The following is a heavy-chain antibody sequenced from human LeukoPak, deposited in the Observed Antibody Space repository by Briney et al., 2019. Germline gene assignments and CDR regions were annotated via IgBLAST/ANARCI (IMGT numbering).Heavy chain of an antibody. CDR2: MSHDGINK. CDR1: GFTFSSYS. D-gene: IGHD5-18*01. CDR3: ARDNFQHGGDNYGSHYFDY. V-gene: IGHV3-30*04. J-gene: IGHJ4*01. Sequence: PGRSLRLSCVASGFTFSSYSMHWVRQAPGKGLEWVAVMSHDGINKYCADSVKGRFTISRDISKDTLYLQMNSLRAEDTAVYYCARDNFQHGGDNYGSHYFDYWGQEPWSPSPQ.